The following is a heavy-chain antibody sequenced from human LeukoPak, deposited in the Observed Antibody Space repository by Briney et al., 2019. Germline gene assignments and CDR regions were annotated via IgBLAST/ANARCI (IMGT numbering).Heavy chain of an antibody. CDR1: GFTFSNFA. CDR3: AAGVRDSSGYFDY. J-gene: IGHJ4*02. V-gene: IGHV3-23*01. Sequence: PGGSLRLSCAASGFTFSNFAVSWVRQAPGKGLEWVSAISGGGNNRYYADYVKGRFTISRDNSKNTLYLQMNSRRAEDTAVYYCAAGVRDSSGYFDYWGQGTLVTVSP. CDR2: ISGGGNNR. D-gene: IGHD3-22*01.